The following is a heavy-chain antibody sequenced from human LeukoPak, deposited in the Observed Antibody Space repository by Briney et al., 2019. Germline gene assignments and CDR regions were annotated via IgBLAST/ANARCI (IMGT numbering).Heavy chain of an antibody. CDR3: ARHGGSAASMVRGAIISNYYYGMDV. CDR2: IYYSGST. D-gene: IGHD3-10*01. J-gene: IGHJ6*02. V-gene: IGHV4-59*08. Sequence: TSETLSLTCTVSGGSISSYYWSWIRQPPGKGLEWIGYIYYSGSTNYNPSLKSRVTISVDTSKNQFSLKLSSVTAADTAVYYCARHGGSAASMVRGAIISNYYYGMDVWGQGTTVTVSS. CDR1: GGSISSYY.